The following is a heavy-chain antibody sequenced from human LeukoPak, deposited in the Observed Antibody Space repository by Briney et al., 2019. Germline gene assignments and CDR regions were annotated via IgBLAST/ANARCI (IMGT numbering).Heavy chain of an antibody. D-gene: IGHD6-13*01. V-gene: IGHV4-30-4*08. CDR2: IYYSGST. J-gene: IGHJ6*03. CDR1: GGSISSGDYY. CDR3: ARDYSSSWYATLRYYYYYMDV. Sequence: SETLSLTCTVSGGSISSGDYYWSWIRQPPGKGLEWIGYIYYSGSTYYNPSLKSRVTISVDTSKNQFSLKLSSVTAADTAVYYWARDYSSSWYATLRYYYYYMDVGGKGTTVTVSS.